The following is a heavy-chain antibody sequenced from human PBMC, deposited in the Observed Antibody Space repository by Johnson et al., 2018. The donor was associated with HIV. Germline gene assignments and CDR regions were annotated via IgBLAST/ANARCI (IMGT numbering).Heavy chain of an antibody. CDR1: GFTFSSYG. CDR3: AKDRRVVGAYDAVDI. Sequence: VQLVESGGGVVQPGRSLRLSCAASGFTFSSYGMHWVRQAPGKGLEWVAVISYDGSNKYYADSMKGRFTISRDNSKSTLYLEMNSLRAEDTAVYHCAKDRRVVGAYDAVDIWGQGTMVTVSS. D-gene: IGHD1-26*01. CDR2: ISYDGSNK. V-gene: IGHV3-30*18. J-gene: IGHJ3*02.